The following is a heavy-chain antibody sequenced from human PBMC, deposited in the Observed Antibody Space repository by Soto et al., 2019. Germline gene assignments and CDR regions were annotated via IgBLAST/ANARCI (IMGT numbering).Heavy chain of an antibody. CDR2: IYYSGST. CDR1: GGSISSYY. D-gene: IGHD3-16*02. Sequence: SETLSLTCTVSGGSISSYYWSWIRQPPGKGLEWIGYIYYSGSTNYNPSLKSRVTISVDTSKNQFSLKLSSVTAADTAVYYCARGTVMGGVIVFDIWGQGTMVTVSS. J-gene: IGHJ3*02. V-gene: IGHV4-59*01. CDR3: ARGTVMGGVIVFDI.